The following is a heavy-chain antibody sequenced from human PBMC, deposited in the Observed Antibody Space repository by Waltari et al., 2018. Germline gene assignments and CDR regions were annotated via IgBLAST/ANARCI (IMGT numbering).Heavy chain of an antibody. CDR1: GVTFSCYS. CDR3: AREAPNYYYYMDV. Sequence: EVQLVESGGGLVKPGGCLRLSCAASGVTFSCYSMNWVRQAPGKGLQWVASIGGNDGSIYYADSIKGRFTVSRDNARSSLFLQMNSLRADDTALYFCAREAPNYYYYMDVWGKGTTVTVSS. CDR2: IGGNDGSI. J-gene: IGHJ6*03. V-gene: IGHV3-21*01.